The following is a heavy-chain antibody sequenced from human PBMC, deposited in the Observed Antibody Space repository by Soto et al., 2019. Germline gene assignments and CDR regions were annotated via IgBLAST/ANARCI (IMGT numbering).Heavy chain of an antibody. CDR3: ANVGFRYFDWPPDD. CDR1: GFTFSSYA. J-gene: IGHJ4*02. CDR2: ISGSGGST. Sequence: XGSLRLTCAASGFTFSSYAMSWVRQAPGKGLEWVSAISGSGGSTYYADSVKGRFTISRDNSKNTLYLQMKSLRAEDTAVYYCANVGFRYFDWPPDDWGQGTLVTVSS. V-gene: IGHV3-23*01. D-gene: IGHD3-9*01.